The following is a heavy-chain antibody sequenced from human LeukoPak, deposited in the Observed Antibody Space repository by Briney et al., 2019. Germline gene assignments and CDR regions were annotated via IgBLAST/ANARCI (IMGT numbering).Heavy chain of an antibody. J-gene: IGHJ3*02. V-gene: IGHV1-18*01. D-gene: IGHD3-9*01. CDR3: ARERKSSYDTLTGYYKSDAFDI. CDR2: ISAYNGNT. CDR1: GYSLITYG. Sequence: ASVKVSCTAAGYSLITYGISWVRQAPGQGLEWMGWISAYNGNTNYAQKLQGRVTVTTDTSTNTAYMELKSLRSDDTAVYYCARERKSSYDTLTGYYKSDAFDIWGQGTMVTVSS.